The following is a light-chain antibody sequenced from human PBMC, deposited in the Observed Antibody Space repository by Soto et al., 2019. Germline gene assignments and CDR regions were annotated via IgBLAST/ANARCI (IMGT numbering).Light chain of an antibody. Sequence: QSVLTQPPSVSAAPGQKVTISCSGSSSNIGNNYVSWYQQLPGTAPKLLIYDNDKRPSGIPDRFSGSKSGTSATLDITGLHTGDEADYYCGTWDTRLSVGVFGTGTKLTVL. CDR1: SSNIGNNY. CDR3: GTWDTRLSVGV. CDR2: DND. J-gene: IGLJ1*01. V-gene: IGLV1-51*01.